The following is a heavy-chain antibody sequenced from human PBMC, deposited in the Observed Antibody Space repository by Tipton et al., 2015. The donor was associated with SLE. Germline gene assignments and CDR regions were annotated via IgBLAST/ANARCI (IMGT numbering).Heavy chain of an antibody. CDR3: ARGRYLDSLNWFDP. V-gene: IGHV4-4*07. J-gene: IGHJ5*02. Sequence: TLSLTCTVSGVSISSYYWSWIRQPAGKGLEWIGRIYTSGSTNYNPSPKSRVTMSIDTSKNQFSLKLSSVTAADTAVYYCARGRYLDSLNWFDPWGQGTLVTVSS. CDR2: IYTSGST. D-gene: IGHD3-22*01. CDR1: GVSISSYY.